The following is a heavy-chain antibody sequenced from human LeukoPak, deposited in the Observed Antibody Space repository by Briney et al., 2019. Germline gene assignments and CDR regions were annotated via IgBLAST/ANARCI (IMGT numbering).Heavy chain of an antibody. CDR3: ARGVNSGYFDY. CDR1: GGSISSYY. J-gene: IGHJ4*02. CDR2: IYYSGST. Sequence: SETLSLTCTVSGGSISSYYWTWIRQPPGKGLEWIGYIYYSGSTNYNPSLKSRVTISVDTSKNQFSLKLASVTAADTAVYYCARGVNSGYFDYCGQGTLVTVSS. V-gene: IGHV4-59*01. D-gene: IGHD1-26*01.